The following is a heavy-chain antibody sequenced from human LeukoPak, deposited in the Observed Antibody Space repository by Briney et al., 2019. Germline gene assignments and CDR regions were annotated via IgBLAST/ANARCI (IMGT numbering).Heavy chain of an antibody. J-gene: IGHJ4*02. CDR1: GFTFSSYA. Sequence: PGGSLRLSCAASGFTFSSYAMHWVRQAPGKELEWVAVISYDGSNKYYADSVKGRFTISRDNSKNTLYLQMNSLRAEDTAVYYCARSSNWFGGIDYWGQGTLVTVSS. CDR3: ARSSNWFGGIDY. CDR2: ISYDGSNK. V-gene: IGHV3-30*04. D-gene: IGHD3-10*01.